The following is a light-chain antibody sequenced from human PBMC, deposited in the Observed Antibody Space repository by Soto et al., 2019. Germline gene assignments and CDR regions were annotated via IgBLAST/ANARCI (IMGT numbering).Light chain of an antibody. CDR1: QTISSNY. V-gene: IGKV3-20*01. Sequence: EIVLTQSPGTLSLSPGDRATLSCSASQTISSNYLAWYQQKLGQAPRLLIFGASRRATGIPDRFSGSGSGTDFTLTITRLESEDFAVYYCQQYSRTPRTFGQGTKVDIK. J-gene: IGKJ1*01. CDR3: QQYSRTPRT. CDR2: GAS.